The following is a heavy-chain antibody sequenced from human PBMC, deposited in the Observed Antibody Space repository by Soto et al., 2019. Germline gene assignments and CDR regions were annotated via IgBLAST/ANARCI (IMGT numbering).Heavy chain of an antibody. Sequence: SETLSLTCTVSGGSISSSSYYWGWIRQPPGKGLEWIGSIYYSGSTYYNPSLKSRVTISVDTSKNQFSLKLSSVTAADTAVYYCARPTYYYGSGSYYNGGNWFDPWGQGTLVTVSS. CDR1: GGSISSSSYY. V-gene: IGHV4-39*01. D-gene: IGHD3-10*01. J-gene: IGHJ5*02. CDR3: ARPTYYYGSGSYYNGGNWFDP. CDR2: IYYSGST.